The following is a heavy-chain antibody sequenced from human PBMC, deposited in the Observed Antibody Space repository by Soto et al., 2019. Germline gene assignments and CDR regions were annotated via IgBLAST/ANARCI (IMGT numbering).Heavy chain of an antibody. V-gene: IGHV4-4*02. CDR3: ARYSNNWFQTEGMDV. CDR2: IFYSGST. J-gene: IGHJ6*02. Sequence: SETLSLTCAVSGGSLSSSNWWSWVRQPPGKALEWLGEIFYSGSTKYNPSLNSRVTISADQSKNHSSLRLSSVTAADTAVYYCARYSNNWFQTEGMDVWGQGTTVT. D-gene: IGHD6-13*01. CDR1: GGSLSSSNW.